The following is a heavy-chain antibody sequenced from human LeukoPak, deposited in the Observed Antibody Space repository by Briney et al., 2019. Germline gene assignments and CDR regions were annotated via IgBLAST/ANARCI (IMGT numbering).Heavy chain of an antibody. CDR1: GFTFDEYA. V-gene: IGHV3-9*01. CDR3: AKGGDDFWNRTDY. CDR2: ISWNSGSI. Sequence: SGGSLRLSCAASGFTFDEYAIHWVRQAPGKGLEWVSGISWNSGSIGYADSVKGRFTISRDNAKKSLYLQMNSLRAEDTAFYYCAKGGDDFWNRTDYWGQGTLVTVSS. D-gene: IGHD3-3*01. J-gene: IGHJ4*02.